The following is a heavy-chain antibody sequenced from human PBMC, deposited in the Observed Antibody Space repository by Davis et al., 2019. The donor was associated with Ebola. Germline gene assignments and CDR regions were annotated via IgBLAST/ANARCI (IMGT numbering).Heavy chain of an antibody. Sequence: MPSETLSLTCTVSGVSINSFYWSWIRQSPGKGLEWIGYIYYSGSTNYNPSLKGRVTISVDTSKNQFSLQLNSVTPEDTAVYYCAREGWNWNDVFGFEYGHPFDYWGQGTLVTVSS. CDR1: GVSINSFY. J-gene: IGHJ4*02. CDR2: IYYSGST. D-gene: IGHD1-1*01. CDR3: AREGWNWNDVFGFEYGHPFDY. V-gene: IGHV4-59*12.